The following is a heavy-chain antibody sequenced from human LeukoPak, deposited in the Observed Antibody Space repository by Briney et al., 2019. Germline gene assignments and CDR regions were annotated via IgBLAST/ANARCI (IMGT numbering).Heavy chain of an antibody. V-gene: IGHV3-7*01. D-gene: IGHD6-13*01. J-gene: IGHJ4*02. Sequence: GGSLRLSCAASGFTFSTYWMSWVRQAPGKGLEWVANIKQDGSDQYSVDSVKGRFTISRDNAKNSLYLQMNSLRAEDTAVYYCARNIGTAQQLVYWGQGTLVTVSS. CDR1: GFTFSTYW. CDR3: ARNIGTAQQLVY. CDR2: IKQDGSDQ.